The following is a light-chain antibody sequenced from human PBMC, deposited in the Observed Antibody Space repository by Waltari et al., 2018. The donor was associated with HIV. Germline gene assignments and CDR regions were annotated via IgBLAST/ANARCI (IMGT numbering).Light chain of an antibody. Sequence: QSVLTQPPSATGTTGQRITISCSGSSSNIGTNVVNWYQQLPGMAPKLLLSGINQRPPGVPDRFSASKSGTSASLAISGLHSEDEADYYCASWDDTLNGHVVFGGGTKVTVL. CDR1: SSNIGTNV. CDR2: GIN. CDR3: ASWDDTLNGHVV. J-gene: IGLJ2*01. V-gene: IGLV1-44*01.